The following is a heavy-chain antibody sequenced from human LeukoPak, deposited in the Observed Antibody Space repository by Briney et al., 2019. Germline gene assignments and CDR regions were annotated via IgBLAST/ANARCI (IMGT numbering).Heavy chain of an antibody. CDR1: RFTFSSYA. Sequence: GGSLRLSCAASRFTFSSYAMHWVRQAPGKGLQWLALTSDDGSAKYYADSVKGRFTISRDNSQNTLYLQMNSLRADETAIYYCARAPGGFHGDYSPIAYWGQGTLVTVSS. V-gene: IGHV3-30-3*01. J-gene: IGHJ4*02. CDR2: TSDDGSAK. CDR3: ARAPGGFHGDYSPIAY. D-gene: IGHD4-17*01.